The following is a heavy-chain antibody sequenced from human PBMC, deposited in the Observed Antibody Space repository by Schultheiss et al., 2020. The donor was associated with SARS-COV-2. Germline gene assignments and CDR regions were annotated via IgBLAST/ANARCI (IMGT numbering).Heavy chain of an antibody. Sequence: ASVKVSCKASGGTFSTYGVTWVRQAPGQGLEWMGWINPNSGGTNYAQKFQGWVTMTTDTSTSTAYMELRSLRSDDTAVYYCARDDYDTHFDYWGQGTLVTVSS. J-gene: IGHJ4*02. CDR3: ARDDYDTHFDY. V-gene: IGHV1-18*01. D-gene: IGHD3-22*01. CDR2: INPNSGGT. CDR1: GGTFSTYG.